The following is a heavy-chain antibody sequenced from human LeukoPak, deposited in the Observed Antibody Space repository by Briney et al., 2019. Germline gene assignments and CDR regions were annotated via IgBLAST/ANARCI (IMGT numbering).Heavy chain of an antibody. CDR1: GFTVSSND. Sequence: GGSLRLSCAASGFTVSSNDMTWVRQAPGKGLEWVSLTYSGGNTYYADSVQGRFTISRDNSKNTVYLQMNSLRAEDTAVYYCARDLVEGPDSSGYSIGYWGQGTLVTVSS. CDR3: ARDLVEGPDSSGYSIGY. D-gene: IGHD3-22*01. CDR2: TYSGGNT. V-gene: IGHV3-53*05. J-gene: IGHJ4*02.